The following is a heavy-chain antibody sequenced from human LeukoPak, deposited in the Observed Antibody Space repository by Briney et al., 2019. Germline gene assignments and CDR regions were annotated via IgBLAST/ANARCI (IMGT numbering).Heavy chain of an antibody. J-gene: IGHJ4*02. CDR2: ISWNSGSI. CDR1: GFTFDDYA. Sequence: GGSLRLSCAASGFTFDDYAMHWVRQAPGKGLEWVSGISWNSGSIGYADSVKGRFTISRDNSKNTLYLEMNSLRAEDTAIYYCAREGPRGNSQFDYWGQGTLVTVSS. V-gene: IGHV3-9*01. CDR3: AREGPRGNSQFDY. D-gene: IGHD2/OR15-2a*01.